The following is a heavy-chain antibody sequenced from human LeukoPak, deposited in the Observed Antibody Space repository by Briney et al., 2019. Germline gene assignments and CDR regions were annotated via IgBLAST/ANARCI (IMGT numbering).Heavy chain of an antibody. V-gene: IGHV1-18*01. CDR3: AREKFRLGESLFDY. CDR1: GYTFTSYG. D-gene: IGHD3-10*01. CDR2: ISAYNGNT. J-gene: IGHJ4*02. Sequence: GASVKVSCKASGYTFTSYGISWVRQAPGQGLEWMGWISAYNGNTNYAQKLQGRVTMTTDTSTSTAYMELRSLRSDDTAVYYCAREKFRLGESLFDYWGQGTLVTVSS.